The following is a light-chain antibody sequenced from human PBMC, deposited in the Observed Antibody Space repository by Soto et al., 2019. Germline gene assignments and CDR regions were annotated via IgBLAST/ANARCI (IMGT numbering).Light chain of an antibody. V-gene: IGLV3-1*01. CDR3: QAWDRYSFV. CDR2: QDS. Sequence: SYELTQPPSVSVSPGQTASITCSGDKLGDKYACWYQQKPGQSPVLVIYQDSKRPSGIPERFSGSNSGNTATLTISGTQAMDEAVYYCQAWDRYSFVFGTGTKLTVL. J-gene: IGLJ1*01. CDR1: KLGDKY.